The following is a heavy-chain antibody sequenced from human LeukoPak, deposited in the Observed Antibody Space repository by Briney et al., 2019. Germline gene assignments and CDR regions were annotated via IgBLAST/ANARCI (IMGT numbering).Heavy chain of an antibody. D-gene: IGHD2-15*01. CDR3: ASFPSGGSY. CDR2: ISYDGSNR. J-gene: IGHJ4*02. Sequence: RSLRLSCAASGFTFSTYAMHWVRQAPGKGLEWVAVISYDGSNRYYADSVKGRFTISRDNSKNTLYLQMNSLRAEDTAVYYCASFPSGGSYWGQGTLVTVSS. V-gene: IGHV3-30-3*01. CDR1: GFTFSTYA.